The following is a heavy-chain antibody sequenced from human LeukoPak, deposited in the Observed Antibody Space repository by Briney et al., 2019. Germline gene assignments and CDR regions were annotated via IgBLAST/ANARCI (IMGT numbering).Heavy chain of an antibody. Sequence: PGGSLRLSCEASGFXFSSYWMSWVRQAPGKGLGWVATIKQDGSEEYYVDSVKGRFTISRDNAKNSLYLQMNSLRAEDTAVYYCARIIHSAYEYYLDYWGQGTLVTVSS. V-gene: IGHV3-7*04. CDR2: IKQDGSEE. CDR3: ARIIHSAYEYYLDY. D-gene: IGHD5-12*01. CDR1: GFXFSSYW. J-gene: IGHJ4*02.